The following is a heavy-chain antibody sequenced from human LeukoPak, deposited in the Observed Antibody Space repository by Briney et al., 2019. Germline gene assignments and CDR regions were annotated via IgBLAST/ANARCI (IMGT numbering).Heavy chain of an antibody. D-gene: IGHD5-24*01. J-gene: IGHJ4*02. CDR2: IYYTGTT. Sequence: PSETLSLTCTVSGGXISSGGYYWSWIRQRPGKGLDWFGYIYYTGTTYYHPSLKSRVTISLDTSENQFSLRLNSVTAADAAVYFCARSGDAYSFDYWGQGSLVIVSS. CDR3: ARSGDAYSFDY. V-gene: IGHV4-31*03. CDR1: GGXISSGGYY.